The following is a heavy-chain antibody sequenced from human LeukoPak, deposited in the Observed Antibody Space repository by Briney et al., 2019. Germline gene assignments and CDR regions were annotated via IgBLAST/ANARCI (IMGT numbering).Heavy chain of an antibody. V-gene: IGHV3-30*03. CDR3: ATTGVAGPFDY. J-gene: IGHJ4*02. D-gene: IGHD6-19*01. Sequence: VRSLRLSCAASGFTFSSYGMHWVRQAPGTGLEWVAVISYDGSNKYYADSVKGRFTISRDNSKNPLYLQMNSLRAEDTAVYYCATTGVAGPFDYWGQGTLVTVSS. CDR2: ISYDGSNK. CDR1: GFTFSSYG.